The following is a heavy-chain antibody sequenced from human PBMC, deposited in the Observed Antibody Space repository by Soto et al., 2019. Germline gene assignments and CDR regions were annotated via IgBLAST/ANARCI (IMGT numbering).Heavy chain of an antibody. CDR2: ISAYNGNT. V-gene: IGHV1-18*01. D-gene: IGHD5-12*01. CDR1: GYTFTSYG. Sequence: ASVKVSCKASGYTFTSYGISWVRQAPGQGLEWMGWISAYNGNTNYAQKLQGRVTMTTDTSTSTAYMELRSLRSDDTAVYYCARELSGYDFLNYYYYMDGWGKGTTVTVAS. J-gene: IGHJ6*03. CDR3: ARELSGYDFLNYYYYMDG.